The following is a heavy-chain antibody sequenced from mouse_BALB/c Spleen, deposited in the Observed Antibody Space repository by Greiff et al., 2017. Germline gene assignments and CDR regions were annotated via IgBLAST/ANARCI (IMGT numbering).Heavy chain of an antibody. D-gene: IGHD1-2*01. CDR2: IYPGNVNT. CDR3: TIGYGYVGWYFDV. J-gene: IGHJ1*01. Sequence: QVQLQQSGPELVKPGASVRISCKASGYTFTSYYIHWVKQRPGQGLEWIGWIYPGNVNTKYNEKFKGKATLTVDKSSSTAYMQLSSLTSEDSAVYYCTIGYGYVGWYFDVWGAGTTVTVSS. V-gene: IGHV1S56*01. CDR1: GYTFTSYY.